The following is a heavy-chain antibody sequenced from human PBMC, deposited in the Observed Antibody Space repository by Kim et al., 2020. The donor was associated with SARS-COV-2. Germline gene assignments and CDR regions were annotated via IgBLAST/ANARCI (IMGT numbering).Heavy chain of an antibody. CDR2: IKQDGTEK. CDR1: GFTFSDFW. D-gene: IGHD4-17*01. CDR3: TRFRTYGRY. J-gene: IGHJ4*02. Sequence: GGSLRLSCAGSGFTFSDFWMSWVRQAPGRGLEWVAYIKQDGTEKFYVDSVKGRFTISRDNAKNSLYLQMSSLRAEDTAVYYCTRFRTYGRYWGQGTLVTVSS. V-gene: IGHV3-7*01.